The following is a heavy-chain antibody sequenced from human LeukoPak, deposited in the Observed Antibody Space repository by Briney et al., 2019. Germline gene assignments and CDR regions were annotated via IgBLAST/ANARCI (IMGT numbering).Heavy chain of an antibody. CDR2: ITGSGGAA. Sequence: GGSLRLSCAASGFSFSSYAMSWVRRAPGKGLEWVSGITGSGGAAYYADAVKGRFTISRDNSKNTLYLQVNSLRAEDTAVYYCAKEFYVVAVTTSWGYYYGMDVWGQGTTVTVSS. J-gene: IGHJ6*02. D-gene: IGHD4-17*01. V-gene: IGHV3-23*01. CDR1: GFSFSSYA. CDR3: AKEFYVVAVTTSWGYYYGMDV.